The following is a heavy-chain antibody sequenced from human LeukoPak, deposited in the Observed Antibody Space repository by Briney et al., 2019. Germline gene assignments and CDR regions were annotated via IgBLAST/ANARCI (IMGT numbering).Heavy chain of an antibody. D-gene: IGHD3-3*01. CDR2: IYHSGST. J-gene: IGHJ4*02. V-gene: IGHV4-39*07. CDR3: ARVEAIFGVVFDY. Sequence: PSETLSLTCSVSGASISTSSYYWGWIRQPPGKGLEWIGYIYHSGSTYYNPSLKSRVTISVDRSKNQFSLKLSSVTAADTAVYYCARVEAIFGVVFDYWGQGTLVTVSS. CDR1: GASISTSSYY.